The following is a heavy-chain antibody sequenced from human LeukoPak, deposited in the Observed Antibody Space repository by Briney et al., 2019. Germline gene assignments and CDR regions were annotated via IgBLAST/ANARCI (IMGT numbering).Heavy chain of an antibody. Sequence: GGSLRLSCAAPGFTFSSYAMSWVRQAPGKGLEWVSAISGSGGSTYYADSVKGRFTISRDNSKNTLYLLMNSLRAEDTAVYYCARLPDIVATIRSYFDYWGQGTLVTVSS. V-gene: IGHV3-23*01. CDR1: GFTFSSYA. J-gene: IGHJ4*02. CDR3: ARLPDIVATIRSYFDY. CDR2: ISGSGGST. D-gene: IGHD5-12*01.